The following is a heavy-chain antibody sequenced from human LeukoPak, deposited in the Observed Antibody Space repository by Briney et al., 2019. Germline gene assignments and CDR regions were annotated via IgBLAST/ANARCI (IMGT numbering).Heavy chain of an antibody. CDR1: GFTLNKYW. CDR2: INLDASTT. V-gene: IGHV3-74*01. J-gene: IGHJ4*02. CDR3: ARAIISGSYYVF. D-gene: IGHD1-26*01. Sequence: PGGSLRLSCAASGFTLNKYWIHWVRQAPGKGLVWVPRINLDASTTSYADSVKGRFTISRDNAKNTVYLQMNSLRAEDTAVYYCARAIISGSYYVFGGQGTLVTVSS.